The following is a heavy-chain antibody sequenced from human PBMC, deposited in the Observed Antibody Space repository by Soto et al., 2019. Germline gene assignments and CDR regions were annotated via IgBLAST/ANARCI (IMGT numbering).Heavy chain of an antibody. CDR1: GFTFSGYA. J-gene: IGHJ6*02. V-gene: IGHV3-23*01. CDR3: GKSPDFYYYTKDV. Sequence: GGSLRLSCAASGFTFSGYAMTWVRQAPGKGLEWVSSITGSGTSTYYADSVKGRFIISGDNSKNTVSLQMNSLRADDTAVYYCGKSPDFYYYTKDVWGQGTTVTVSS. CDR2: ITGSGTST.